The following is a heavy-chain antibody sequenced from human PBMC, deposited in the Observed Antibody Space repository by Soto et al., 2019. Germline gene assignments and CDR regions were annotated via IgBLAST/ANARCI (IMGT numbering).Heavy chain of an antibody. CDR3: ARSGAYCTSITCLFDSF. CDR2: ISAYNGDT. CDR1: GYTFTSYG. V-gene: IGHV1-18*01. Sequence: QAQLVQSGGEVKKPGASVKVSCRASGYTFTSYGYAWVRQAPGQGLEWMGWISAYNGDTNYAQKFQDRATRTTDTSTTTAHMELRNLGSDDTAVYYCARSGAYCTSITCLFDSFWGLGTLVTVSS. J-gene: IGHJ4*02. D-gene: IGHD2-8*01.